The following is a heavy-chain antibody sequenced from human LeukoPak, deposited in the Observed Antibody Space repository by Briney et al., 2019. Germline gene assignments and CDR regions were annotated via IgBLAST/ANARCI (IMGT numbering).Heavy chain of an antibody. CDR3: ARDRDSGSYSRGMDV. D-gene: IGHD1-26*01. V-gene: IGHV3-21*01. Sequence: GGSLRLSCAASGFTFSSYSMNWVRQAPGKGLEWVSSISSSSSYIYYADSVKGRFTISRDNAKNSLYLQMNNLRAEDTAVYYCARDRDSGSYSRGMDVWGQGTTVTVSS. CDR1: GFTFSSYS. CDR2: ISSSSSYI. J-gene: IGHJ6*02.